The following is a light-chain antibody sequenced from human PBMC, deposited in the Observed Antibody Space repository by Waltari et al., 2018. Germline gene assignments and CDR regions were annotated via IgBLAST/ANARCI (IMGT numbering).Light chain of an antibody. Sequence: DIQLTQSPSALSASVGDRVTITCRASQSISSWLAWYQEKPGKATKLLIYDASTLESGVPSRFSGSGSGTEFTLTVSSLQPDDFATYYCQQYNNNPTFGGGTKVE. CDR1: QSISSW. J-gene: IGKJ4*01. V-gene: IGKV1-5*01. CDR2: DAS. CDR3: QQYNNNPT.